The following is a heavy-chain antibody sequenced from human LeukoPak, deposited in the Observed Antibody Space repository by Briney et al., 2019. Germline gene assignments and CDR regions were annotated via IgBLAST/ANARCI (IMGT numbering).Heavy chain of an antibody. Sequence: SSQTLSLTCAVYGGSFSGYYWSWIRQPPGKGLEWIGEINHSGSTNYNPSLKSRVTISVDTSKNQFSLKLSSVTAADTAVYYCARAWGLYSSSWLPDYWGQGTLVTVSS. CDR3: ARAWGLYSSSWLPDY. J-gene: IGHJ4*02. V-gene: IGHV4-34*01. D-gene: IGHD6-13*01. CDR1: GGSFSGYY. CDR2: INHSGST.